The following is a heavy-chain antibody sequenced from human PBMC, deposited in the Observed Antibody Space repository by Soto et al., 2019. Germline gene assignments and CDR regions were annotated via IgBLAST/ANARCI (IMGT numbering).Heavy chain of an antibody. CDR1: GFTFNTYW. J-gene: IGHJ4*02. Sequence: EVQLVESGGDLVQPGGSLRLSCVASGFTFNTYWMSWVRQAPGKGLEWVANIKEDGSDKYYVDSVKSRFTISRDNAKNLLYLQMNSLGAGDTAMYYCARFTRGSSGDYWGQGTLVTVSS. CDR3: ARFTRGSSGDY. D-gene: IGHD6-25*01. V-gene: IGHV3-7*01. CDR2: IKEDGSDK.